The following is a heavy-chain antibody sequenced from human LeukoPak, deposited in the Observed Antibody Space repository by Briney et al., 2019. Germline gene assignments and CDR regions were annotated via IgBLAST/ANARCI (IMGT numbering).Heavy chain of an antibody. Sequence: SETLSLTCTVSGGSISSYYWSWIRQPPGKGLEWIGYIYYSGSTNYNPSLKSRVTISVDASKNQFSLKLSSVTAADTAVYYCARDRNWDYFDYWGQGTLVTVSS. CDR1: GGSISSYY. CDR2: IYYSGST. CDR3: ARDRNWDYFDY. D-gene: IGHD7-27*01. V-gene: IGHV4-59*01. J-gene: IGHJ4*02.